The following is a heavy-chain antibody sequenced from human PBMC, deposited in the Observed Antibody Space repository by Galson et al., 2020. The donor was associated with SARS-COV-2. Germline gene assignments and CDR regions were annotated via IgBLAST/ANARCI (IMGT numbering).Heavy chain of an antibody. CDR2: INYSGNT. Sequence: SETLSLTCAVFGGSFGGDHWTWIRQPPGKGLEWIGAINYSGNTNYNPSLKSRVTISEDTSMKQFSLNLISVTAADTAVYYCARVRVDTGIPREFDIWGQGTMVTVSS. V-gene: IGHV4-34*01. J-gene: IGHJ3*02. CDR3: ARVRVDTGIPREFDI. CDR1: GGSFGGDH. D-gene: IGHD5-18*01.